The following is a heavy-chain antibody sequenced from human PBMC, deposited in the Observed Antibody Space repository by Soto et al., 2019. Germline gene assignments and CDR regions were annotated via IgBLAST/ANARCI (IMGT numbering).Heavy chain of an antibody. J-gene: IGHJ4*02. CDR3: AAGDSSNTGDH. Sequence: GASVKVSCKASGDTLSHYGVSWVRQVPGKGLEWMGGTTAILGTRDYAQKFQGRITITSDESTTTSYMELNSLTSDDTAVYYCAAGDSSNTGDHWGQGTLFTVSS. V-gene: IGHV1-69*13. CDR2: TTAILGTR. D-gene: IGHD4-4*01. CDR1: GDTLSHYG.